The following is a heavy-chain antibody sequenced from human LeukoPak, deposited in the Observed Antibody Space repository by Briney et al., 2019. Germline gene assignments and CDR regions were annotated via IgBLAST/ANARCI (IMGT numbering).Heavy chain of an antibody. J-gene: IGHJ5*02. V-gene: IGHV5-10-1*01. CDR1: GYSFTSYW. Sequence: GESLKISCTGSGYSFTSYWISWVRQLPGKGLEWMGRIDPSDSYTNYSPSFQGHVTISADKSISTAYLQWSSLKASDTAMYYCARLSGYCSGGSCVNWLDPWGQGTLITVSS. CDR2: IDPSDSYT. D-gene: IGHD2-15*01. CDR3: ARLSGYCSGGSCVNWLDP.